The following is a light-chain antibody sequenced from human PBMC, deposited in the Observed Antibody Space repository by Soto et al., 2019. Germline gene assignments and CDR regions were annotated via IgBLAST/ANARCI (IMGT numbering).Light chain of an antibody. V-gene: IGKV3-15*01. CDR3: QQYNNWLST. J-gene: IGKJ4*01. Sequence: EIVMTQSPAPLSVSPGERATLSCRASQSVSSNLAWYQQKPGQAPRLLIYGASTRATGIPARFSGSGSGTEFTLTISSLQFEDFAVYYWQQYNNWLSTFGGGTKVEIK. CDR2: GAS. CDR1: QSVSSN.